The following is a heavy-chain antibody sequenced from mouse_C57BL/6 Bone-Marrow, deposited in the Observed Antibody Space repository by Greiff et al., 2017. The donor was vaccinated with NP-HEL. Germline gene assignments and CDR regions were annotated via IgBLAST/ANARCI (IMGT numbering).Heavy chain of an antibody. Sequence: QLQQPGAELVKPGASVKLSCKASGYTFTSYWMQWVKQRPGQGLEWIGEIDPSDSYTNYNQKFKGKATLTVDTSSSTAYMQLSSLTSEDSAVYYCASYYYGSSPYYYAMDYWGQGTSVTVSS. CDR2: IDPSDSYT. D-gene: IGHD1-1*01. CDR3: ASYYYGSSPYYYAMDY. CDR1: GYTFTSYW. V-gene: IGHV1-50*01. J-gene: IGHJ4*01.